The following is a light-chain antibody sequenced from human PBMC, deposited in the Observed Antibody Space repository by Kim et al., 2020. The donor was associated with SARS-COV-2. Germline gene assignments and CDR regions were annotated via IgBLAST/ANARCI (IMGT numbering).Light chain of an antibody. V-gene: IGLV3-19*01. CDR3: NSRDRNNPLL. J-gene: IGLJ2*01. Sequence: VSWGQTVRITCQGDILRSYYATWYHQKPGQAPMLVIYGKSNRPSEIPDRFSGSSSGNTASLTITGSQAEDEADYYFNSRDRNNPLLFCSGTHLTVL. CDR1: ILRSYY. CDR2: GKS.